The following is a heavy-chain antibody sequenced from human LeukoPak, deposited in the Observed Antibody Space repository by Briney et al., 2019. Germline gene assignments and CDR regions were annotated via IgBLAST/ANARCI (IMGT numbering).Heavy chain of an antibody. J-gene: IGHJ4*02. Sequence: GGSLRLSCAASGFTFRTYWMSWVRQAPGKGLEWVANIKEDGSENSYVDSVKGRFTISRDNAKNSLYLKMNSLRAEDTAVYYCARVQWELRGVGSYFEYWGQGALVTVSS. CDR3: ARVQWELRGVGSYFEY. D-gene: IGHD1-26*01. CDR1: GFTFRTYW. V-gene: IGHV3-7*01. CDR2: IKEDGSEN.